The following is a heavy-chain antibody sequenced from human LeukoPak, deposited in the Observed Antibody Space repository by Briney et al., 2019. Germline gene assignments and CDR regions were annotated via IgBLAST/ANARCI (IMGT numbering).Heavy chain of an antibody. D-gene: IGHD1/OR15-1a*01. Sequence: GGSLRLSCAVSGFTFSSYGMSWVRQAPGKGLEWVSAISGSGGSTYYADSVKGRFTISRDNSKNTLYLQMNSLRAEDTAVYYCARDRTIWSYWGQGTLVTVSS. J-gene: IGHJ4*02. CDR3: ARDRTIWSY. CDR1: GFTFSSYG. V-gene: IGHV3-23*01. CDR2: ISGSGGST.